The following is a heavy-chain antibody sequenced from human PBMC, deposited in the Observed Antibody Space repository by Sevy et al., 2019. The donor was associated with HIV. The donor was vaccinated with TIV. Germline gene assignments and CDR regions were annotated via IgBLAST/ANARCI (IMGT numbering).Heavy chain of an antibody. CDR3: ARDLFNRRYYYYGMDV. CDR1: GFTFSSYG. V-gene: IGHV3-33*01. J-gene: IGHJ6*02. Sequence: GGSLRLSCAASGFTFSSYGMHWVRQAPGKGLEWVAVIWDDGSNKYYADSVKGRFTISRDNSKNTLYLQMNSLRAEDTAVYYCARDLFNRRYYYYGMDVWGQGTTVTVSS. D-gene: IGHD3-3*01. CDR2: IWDDGSNK.